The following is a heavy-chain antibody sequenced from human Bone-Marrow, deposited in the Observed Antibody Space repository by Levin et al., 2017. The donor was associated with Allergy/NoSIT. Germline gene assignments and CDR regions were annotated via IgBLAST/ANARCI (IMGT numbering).Heavy chain of an antibody. CDR1: GGSFTGYY. CDR3: ARVQGGLRWLGYGLDV. V-gene: IGHV4-34*01. J-gene: IGHJ6*02. CDR2: INHSADT. D-gene: IGHD4-23*01. Sequence: GSLRLSCGPYGGSFTGYYWSWIRQTPGKGLEWIGQINHSADTKYNPSLTSRVTISVDMSKNQFSLQLTSVTAADTAVYYCARVQGGLRWLGYGLDVWGPGTTVTVSS.